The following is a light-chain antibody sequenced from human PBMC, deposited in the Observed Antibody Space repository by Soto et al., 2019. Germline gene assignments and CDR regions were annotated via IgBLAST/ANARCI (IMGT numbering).Light chain of an antibody. CDR1: SSDVGSYNR. V-gene: IGLV2-18*02. CDR3: SSYTSSSTSV. Sequence: QSALTQPPSVSGSPGQSVTISCTETSSDVGSYNRVSWYQQPPGTAPKLMIYEVSNRPSGVPDPFSGSKSGNTASLTISGLQAEDEADYYCSSYTSSSTSVFGTGTKVTVL. CDR2: EVS. J-gene: IGLJ1*01.